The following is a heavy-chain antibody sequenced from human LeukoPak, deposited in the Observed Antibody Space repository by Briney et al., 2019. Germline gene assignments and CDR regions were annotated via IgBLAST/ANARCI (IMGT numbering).Heavy chain of an antibody. Sequence: ASVKVSCKASGYTFTSYYMHWVRQAPGQGLEWMGIINPRDGTTTYAQKFRGRVTMTRDTSTSTVYMELSSLRSEDTAMYYCTKDGVGAPFYYTDVWGKGTTVTVSS. D-gene: IGHD1-26*01. V-gene: IGHV1-46*01. CDR3: TKDGVGAPFYYTDV. CDR1: GYTFTSYY. CDR2: INPRDGTT. J-gene: IGHJ6*03.